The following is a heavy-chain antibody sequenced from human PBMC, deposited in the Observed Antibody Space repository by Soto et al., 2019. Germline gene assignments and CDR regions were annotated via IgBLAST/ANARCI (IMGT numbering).Heavy chain of an antibody. CDR2: ISYDGSNK. CDR3: AKVGGYSGYDLEYFDY. CDR1: GFTFSSYG. D-gene: IGHD5-12*01. J-gene: IGHJ4*02. V-gene: IGHV3-30*18. Sequence: PGGSLRLSCAASGFTFSSYGMHWVRQAPGKGLEWVAVISYDGSNKYYADSVKGRFTISRDNSKNTLYLQMNSLRAEDTAVYYCAKVGGYSGYDLEYFDYWGQGTLVTVSS.